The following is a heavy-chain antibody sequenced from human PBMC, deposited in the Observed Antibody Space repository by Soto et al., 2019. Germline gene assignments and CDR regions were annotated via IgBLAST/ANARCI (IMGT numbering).Heavy chain of an antibody. CDR1: GFTFSSYE. CDR3: ARQKPRGYSYGLYYYYGMDV. V-gene: IGHV3-48*03. CDR2: ISSSGSTI. Sequence: QSGGSLRLSCAASGFTFSSYEMNWVRQAPGRGLEWVSYISSSGSTIYYADSVKGRFTISRDNAKNSLYLQMNSLRAEDTAVYYCARQKPRGYSYGLYYYYGMDVWGQGTTVTVSS. D-gene: IGHD5-18*01. J-gene: IGHJ6*02.